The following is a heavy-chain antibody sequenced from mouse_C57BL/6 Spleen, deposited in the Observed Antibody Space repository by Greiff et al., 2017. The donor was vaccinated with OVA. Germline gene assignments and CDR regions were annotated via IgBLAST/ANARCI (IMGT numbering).Heavy chain of an antibody. CDR1: GYTFTSYW. V-gene: IGHV1-52*01. CDR3: VFSYGNYGNYFDY. CDR2: IDPSDSET. J-gene: IGHJ2*01. Sequence: QVQLQQPGAELVRPGSSVKLSCKASGYTFTSYWMHWVKQRPIQGLEWIGNIDPSDSETHYNQKFKDKATLTVDKSSSTAYMQLSSLTSEDSAVYYCVFSYGNYGNYFDYWGQGTTLTVSS. D-gene: IGHD2-1*01.